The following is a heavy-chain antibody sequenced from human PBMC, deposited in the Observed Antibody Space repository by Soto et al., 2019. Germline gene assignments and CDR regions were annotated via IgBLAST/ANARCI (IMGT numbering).Heavy chain of an antibody. CDR1: GGTFSSYA. CDR3: ARDSSSRLLPSYYYYYGMDV. V-gene: IGHV1-69*13. J-gene: IGHJ6*02. CDR2: IIPIFGTA. Sequence: GASVKVSCKASGGTFSSYAISWVRQAPGQGLEWMGGIIPIFGTANYAQKFQGRVTITADESTSTAYMELSSLRSEDTAVYYCARDSSSRLLPSYYYYYGMDVWGQGTTVTVSS. D-gene: IGHD6-13*01.